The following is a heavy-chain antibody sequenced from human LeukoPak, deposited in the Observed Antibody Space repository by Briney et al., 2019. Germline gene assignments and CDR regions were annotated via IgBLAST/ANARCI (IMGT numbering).Heavy chain of an antibody. D-gene: IGHD2-2*01. CDR3: ARESGYCDSASCYRPEDY. J-gene: IGHJ4*02. Sequence: PGGSLRLSCAASGFTFSSYWMHWVRQAPGEGLVWVSRIKTDGYTTTYADSVKGRFTISRDNAKNTLYLQMNSLRAEDTAVYYCARESGYCDSASCYRPEDYWGQGTLVTVSS. CDR1: GFTFSSYW. CDR2: IKTDGYTT. V-gene: IGHV3-74*01.